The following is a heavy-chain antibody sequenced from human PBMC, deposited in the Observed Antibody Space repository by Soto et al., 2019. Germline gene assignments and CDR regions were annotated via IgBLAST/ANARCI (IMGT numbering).Heavy chain of an antibody. V-gene: IGHV1-18*01. CDR2: IGADNGDT. D-gene: IGHD1-1*01. CDR3: ARDWKGAEGFDP. CDR1: GYTFSTYG. Sequence: QVQLVQSGAEVKKPGASVKVSCKASGYTFSTYGFSWVRQAPGQGLEWMGWIGADNGDTNYAQNFQGRVTMTTDTSTTTSYMELRSLTSDDTAVYFGARDWKGAEGFDPWGQGTLVTVSS. J-gene: IGHJ5*02.